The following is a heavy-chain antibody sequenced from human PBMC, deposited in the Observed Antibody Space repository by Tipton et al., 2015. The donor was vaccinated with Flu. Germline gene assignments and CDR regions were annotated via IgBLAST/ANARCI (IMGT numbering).Heavy chain of an antibody. CDR3: ARWGPYDYDSSSG. D-gene: IGHD3-22*01. CDR2: IKQDGSEK. J-gene: IGHJ3*01. V-gene: IGHV3-7*01. Sequence: SLRLSCAASGFTLSTYWMTWVRQATGKGLEWVANIKQDGSEKYYVDSVKGRFTISRDNAKNSLFLQMNSLRAEDTAVYYCARWGPYDYDSSSGWGQGTMVTVSS. CDR1: GFTLSTYW.